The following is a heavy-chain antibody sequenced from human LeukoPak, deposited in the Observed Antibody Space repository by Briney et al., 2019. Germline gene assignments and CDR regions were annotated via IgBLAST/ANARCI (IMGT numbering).Heavy chain of an antibody. CDR1: GGSISSYY. D-gene: IGHD4-17*01. V-gene: IGHV4-59*01. Sequence: SETLSLTCTVSGGSISSYYWSWLRQPPGKGLEWIGYIYYSGSTNYNPSLKSRVTISVDMSKNQFSLKLSSVTPADTAVYYCARVGGDYDPYYYYYGMDVWGQGTTVTVSS. CDR3: ARVGGDYDPYYYYYGMDV. J-gene: IGHJ6*02. CDR2: IYYSGST.